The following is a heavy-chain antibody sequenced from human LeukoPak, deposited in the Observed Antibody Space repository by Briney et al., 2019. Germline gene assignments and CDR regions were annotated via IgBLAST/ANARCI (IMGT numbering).Heavy chain of an antibody. CDR1: GGSINGDY. D-gene: IGHD3-10*01. CDR3: ATGWYGDGGY. J-gene: IGHJ4*02. Sequence: SETLSLTCTVSGGSINGDYWSWFRQSPGKGLEWIGCIYYSGTTNYNPSLKSRVTISVDTSKNQFSLKLISVTAADTAVYYCATGWYGDGGYWGQGILVTVSS. CDR2: IYYSGTT. V-gene: IGHV4-59*01.